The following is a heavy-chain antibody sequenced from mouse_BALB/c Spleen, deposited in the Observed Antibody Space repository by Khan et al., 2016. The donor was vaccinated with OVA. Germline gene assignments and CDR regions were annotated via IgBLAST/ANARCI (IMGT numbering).Heavy chain of an antibody. CDR2: ISGDSNTI. CDR1: GFTFNNYG. J-gene: IGHJ2*01. D-gene: IGHD1-1*01. V-gene: IGHV5-17*02. Sequence: EVELVESGGGLVQPGGSRKLSCAASGFTFNNYGMHWVRQAPEKGLEWVAYISGDSNTIYYVDSVKGRFTISRDNPKKTLLLQMTSLMSDDTAMYYCATAYFYGYYFDYWGPGTTLTVS. CDR3: ATAYFYGYYFDY.